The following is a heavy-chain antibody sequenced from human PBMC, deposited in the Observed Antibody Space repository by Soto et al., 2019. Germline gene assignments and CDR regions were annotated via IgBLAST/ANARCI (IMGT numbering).Heavy chain of an antibody. CDR2: IYYSGST. Sequence: SETLSLTCTVSGGSISSYYWSWIRQPPGKGLEWIGYIYYSGSTNYNPSLKSRVTISVDTSKNRFSLRLSSVTAADTAVYYCARGSDWNQFYYYYYMDVWGKGTTVTVSS. J-gene: IGHJ6*03. CDR3: ARGSDWNQFYYYYYMDV. V-gene: IGHV4-59*01. D-gene: IGHD1-1*01. CDR1: GGSISSYY.